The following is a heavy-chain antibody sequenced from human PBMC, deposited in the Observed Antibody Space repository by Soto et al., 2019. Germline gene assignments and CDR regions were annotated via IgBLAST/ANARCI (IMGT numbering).Heavy chain of an antibody. D-gene: IGHD1-26*01. Sequence: ASVKVSCKASGGTFSSYAISWVRQAPGQGLEWMGGIIPIFGTANYAQRFQDRVTITADESTSTAYMELSSLRSEDTAVYYCALRVVGAAKWFDPWGQGTLVTVSS. J-gene: IGHJ5*02. CDR2: IIPIFGTA. CDR1: GGTFSSYA. V-gene: IGHV1-69*13. CDR3: ALRVVGAAKWFDP.